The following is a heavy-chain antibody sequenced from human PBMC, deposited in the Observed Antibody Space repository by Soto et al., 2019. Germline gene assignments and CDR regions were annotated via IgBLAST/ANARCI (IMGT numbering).Heavy chain of an antibody. CDR2: ISGYNGDT. D-gene: IGHD2-8*01. CDR1: GYTFTRYG. CDR3: AKNGQPPYYYYGLDV. J-gene: IGHJ6*02. Sequence: GASVKVSCKASGYTFTRYGISWVRQAPGQGLEWMGWISGYNGDTNYAQKFQGRVSMTIDTSTTTAYMELRSLTSDDTAVYYCAKNGQPPYYYYGLDVWRQGTKVTVSS. V-gene: IGHV1-18*01.